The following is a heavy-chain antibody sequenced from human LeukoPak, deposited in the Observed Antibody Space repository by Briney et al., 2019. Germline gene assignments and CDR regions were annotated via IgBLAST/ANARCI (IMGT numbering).Heavy chain of an antibody. CDR1: GGSCDDYY. D-gene: IGHD5-24*01. Sequence: SETLSLTCEVSGGSCDDYYCSWIRQPPGKGLEWIGEIHPHGIFYYNSSLMSRVTISIDTSKSQFSLRLTSVTAADTAFYYCARGRDRPKAGDHWGQGSLVTVSS. CDR3: ARGRDRPKAGDH. J-gene: IGHJ4*02. V-gene: IGHV4-34*01. CDR2: IHPHGIF.